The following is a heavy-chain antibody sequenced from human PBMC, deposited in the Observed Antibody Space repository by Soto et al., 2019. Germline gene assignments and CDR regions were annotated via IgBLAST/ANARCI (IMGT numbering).Heavy chain of an antibody. J-gene: IGHJ5*02. CDR1: GWSVNGYY. D-gene: IGHD3-3*01. V-gene: IGHV4-34*01. CDR2: INHTGGT. CDR3: ATRITVFGLLIPPFDP. Sequence: SETLSLTCSVYGWSVNGYYWNWIRQPPGKGLEWIGEINHTGGTHYNPSLKSRVTMSVDTSKNQFSLRLSSVTAADTAMYYCATRITVFGLLIPPFDPWGQGTQVTVSS.